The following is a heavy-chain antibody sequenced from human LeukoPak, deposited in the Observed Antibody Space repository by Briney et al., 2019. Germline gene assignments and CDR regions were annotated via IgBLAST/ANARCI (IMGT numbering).Heavy chain of an antibody. CDR3: AKNVNGGNWYYFDH. CDR1: GFTFNNYA. J-gene: IGHJ4*02. V-gene: IGHV3-23*01. D-gene: IGHD1-20*01. CDR2: ISGGGVST. Sequence: GGSLRLSCAASGFTFNNYAVGWVRQAPGKGLEWVSAISGGGVSTYYADSVKGRFTISRDNSKTTLYLQMNSLRAEDTVVYYCAKNVNGGNWYYFDHWGQGTLVTVSS.